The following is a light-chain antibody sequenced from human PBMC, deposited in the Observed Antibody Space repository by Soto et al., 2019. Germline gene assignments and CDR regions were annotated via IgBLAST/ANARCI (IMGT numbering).Light chain of an antibody. V-gene: IGKV1-39*01. J-gene: IGKJ4*01. CDR1: QSIHNY. CDR3: QQSYFTPLT. CDR2: AAS. Sequence: DIPMTQSPSSLSAPVGDIVTITCRASQSIHNYLNWYRQKPGKAPELLIYAASTLQSGVPSRFSGSRSGIDLTLTISRLQAEDFAAYYCQQSYFTPLTFGGGTEVEI.